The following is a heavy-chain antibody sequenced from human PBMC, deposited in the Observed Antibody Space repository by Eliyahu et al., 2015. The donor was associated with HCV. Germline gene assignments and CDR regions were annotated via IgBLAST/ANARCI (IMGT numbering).Heavy chain of an antibody. V-gene: IGHV1-69*01. D-gene: IGHD2-2*01. CDR2: IIPIFGTA. CDR1: GTFSSYA. CDR3: ARDPDCSSTSCWRGWFDP. Sequence: SCKAGGTFSSYAISWVRQAPGQGLEWMGGIIPIFGTANYAQKFQGRVTITADESTSTAYMELSSLRSEDTAVYYCARDPDCSSTSCWRGWFDPWGQGTLVTVSS. J-gene: IGHJ5*02.